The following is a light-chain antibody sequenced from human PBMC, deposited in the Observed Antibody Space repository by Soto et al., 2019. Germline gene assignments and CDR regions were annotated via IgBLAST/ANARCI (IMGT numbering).Light chain of an antibody. J-gene: IGKJ4*01. Sequence: QMTQCTSSMSASLGDRFTSTCRAGQYIGRYLNWYQQKPGKSPKLLIYAASSLQSGVTSRLSGSGSGTDFTLTIINLQPEDFATHYCPQTYSSLTVGEGTQVEIK. CDR2: AAS. CDR1: QYIGRY. CDR3: PQTYSSLT. V-gene: IGKV1-39*01.